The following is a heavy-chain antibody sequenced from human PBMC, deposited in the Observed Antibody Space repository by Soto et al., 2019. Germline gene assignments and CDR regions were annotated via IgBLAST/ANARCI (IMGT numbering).Heavy chain of an antibody. Sequence: QVQLVQSRGEVKKPGASVKVSCKTSGYSFTTYGISWVRQAPGQGLEWMGWISGYNGNTNYAQNLQGRVTTATDTSTSTAYMEPRSLRSDDTGVYYCARKGPAPYYYYGMDVSGQGSTVTVSS. CDR2: ISGYNGNT. J-gene: IGHJ6*02. CDR1: GYSFTTYG. V-gene: IGHV1-18*01. CDR3: ARKGPAPYYYYGMDV.